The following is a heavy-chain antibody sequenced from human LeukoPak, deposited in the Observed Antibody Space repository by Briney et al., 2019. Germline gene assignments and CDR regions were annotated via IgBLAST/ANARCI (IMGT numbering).Heavy chain of an antibody. CDR1: GGTFSSYA. D-gene: IGHD6-19*01. J-gene: IGHJ4*02. Sequence: ASVKVSCKASGGTFSSYAISWVRQAPGQGLEWMGGISAYNGNTNYAQKLQGRVTMTTDTSTSTAYMELRSLRSDDTAVYYCARDLDEGMDIWQWLVLDYWGQGTLVTVSS. V-gene: IGHV1-18*01. CDR3: ARDLDEGMDIWQWLVLDY. CDR2: ISAYNGNT.